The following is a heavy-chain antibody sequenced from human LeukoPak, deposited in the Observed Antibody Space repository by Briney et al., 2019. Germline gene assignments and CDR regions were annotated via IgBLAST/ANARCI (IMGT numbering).Heavy chain of an antibody. Sequence: SETLSLTCTVSGGSISSSSYYWSWIRQPPGKGLEWIGYIYTSGSTNYNPSLKSRVTISVDTSKNQFSLKLSSVTAADTAVYYCARQAGSSYLSYYFDYWGQGTLVTVSS. J-gene: IGHJ4*02. V-gene: IGHV4-61*05. CDR3: ARQAGSSYLSYYFDY. CDR1: GGSISSSSYY. D-gene: IGHD6-6*01. CDR2: IYTSGST.